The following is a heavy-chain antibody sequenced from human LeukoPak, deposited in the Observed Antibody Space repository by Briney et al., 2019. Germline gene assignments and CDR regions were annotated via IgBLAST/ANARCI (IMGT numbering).Heavy chain of an antibody. CDR2: TYYRSKWYN. J-gene: IGHJ4*02. D-gene: IGHD1-14*01. Sequence: SQTLSLTCVVSGDSFSSQNGAWNWIRQSPSRGLEWLVRTYYRSKWYNDYAESMEGRMTISQDTSKNQYSLHLNSVTPDDTAVYYCARDFGTTGWHTFDYWGQGTLVTVSS. V-gene: IGHV6-1*01. CDR1: GDSFSSQNGA. CDR3: ARDFGTTGWHTFDY.